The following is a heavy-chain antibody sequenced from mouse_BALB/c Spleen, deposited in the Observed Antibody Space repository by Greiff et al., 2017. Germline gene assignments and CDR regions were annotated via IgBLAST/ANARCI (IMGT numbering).Heavy chain of an antibody. CDR2: ISSGSSTI. V-gene: IGHV5-17*02. D-gene: IGHD1-1*02. CDR1: GFTFSSFG. J-gene: IGHJ2*01. CDR3: ARGEGGSGYFDY. Sequence: DVQLVESGGGLVQPGGSRKLSCAASGFTFSSFGMHWVRQAPEKGLEWVAYISSGSSTIYYADTVKGRFTISRDNPKNTLFLQMTSLRSEDTAMYYCARGEGGSGYFDYWGQGTTLTVSS.